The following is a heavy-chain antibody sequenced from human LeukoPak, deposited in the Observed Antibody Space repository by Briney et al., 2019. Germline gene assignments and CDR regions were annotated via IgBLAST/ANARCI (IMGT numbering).Heavy chain of an antibody. CDR2: IYYSGST. V-gene: IGHV4-59*08. J-gene: IGHJ4*02. Sequence: SETLSLTCTVSGGSISSYYWSWIRQPPGKGLEWIGYIYYSGSTNYNPSLRSRVTISVDTSKNQFSLKLSSVTAADTAVYYCARLSLVVSVYFDYWGQGTLVTVSS. CDR3: ARLSLVVSVYFDY. D-gene: IGHD3-16*02. CDR1: GGSISSYY.